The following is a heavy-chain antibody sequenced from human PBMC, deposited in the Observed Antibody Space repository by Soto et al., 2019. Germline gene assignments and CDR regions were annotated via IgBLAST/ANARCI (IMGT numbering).Heavy chain of an antibody. Sequence: VQLVESGGGVVQPGRSLRLSCAASGFTFSSYGMHWVRQAPGKGLEWVAVISYDGSNKYYADSVKGRFTISRDNSKNTQYRQMNSLRAEDTAVYYCAKDWVYMVRAPGYWGQGTLVTVSS. V-gene: IGHV3-30*18. CDR1: GFTFSSYG. D-gene: IGHD3-10*01. CDR2: ISYDGSNK. J-gene: IGHJ4*02. CDR3: AKDWVYMVRAPGY.